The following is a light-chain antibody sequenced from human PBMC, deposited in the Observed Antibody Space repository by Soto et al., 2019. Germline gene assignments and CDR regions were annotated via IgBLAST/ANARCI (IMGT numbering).Light chain of an antibody. Sequence: EIVMTQSPATLSVSPGERVTLSCRASQSVSNNLAWFQHKPGQAPRLLIYGASARATGIPARFSGSGSGTEFTLTISSLQSEDFAVYYCQQYNDWPPWTFGQGTKVEIK. J-gene: IGKJ1*01. CDR1: QSVSNN. CDR3: QQYNDWPPWT. V-gene: IGKV3-15*01. CDR2: GAS.